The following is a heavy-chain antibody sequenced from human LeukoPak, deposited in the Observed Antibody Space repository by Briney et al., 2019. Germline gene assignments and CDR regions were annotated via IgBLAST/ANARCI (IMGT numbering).Heavy chain of an antibody. V-gene: IGHV3-48*01. J-gene: IGHJ5*02. D-gene: IGHD1-26*01. CDR1: GFTFSSFN. CDR3: ATASGSTDNWFDP. CDR2: ISGSSSTT. Sequence: PGGSLRLSCAASGFTFSSFNMNWVRQAPGKGLEWVSYISGSSSTTYYADSVKGRFTISRDTAKNSLYLQMNSLRGEDTAVYYCATASGSTDNWFDPWGQGTLVPVSS.